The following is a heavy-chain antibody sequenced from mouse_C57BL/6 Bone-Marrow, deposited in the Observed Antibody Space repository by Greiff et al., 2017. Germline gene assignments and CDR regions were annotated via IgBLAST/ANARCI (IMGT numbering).Heavy chain of an antibody. CDR3: ARGGYGNYPYAMDY. D-gene: IGHD2-10*02. Sequence: EVQLQQSGPELVQPGASVKIPCKASGYTFTDYNMDWVTQSHGKSLEWIGDINPNNGGTIYNQKFKGKATLTVDKSSSTAYMELRSLTSEYTAVYYGARGGYGNYPYAMDYWGQGTSVTVSS. J-gene: IGHJ4*01. V-gene: IGHV1-18*01. CDR1: GYTFTDYN. CDR2: INPNNGGT.